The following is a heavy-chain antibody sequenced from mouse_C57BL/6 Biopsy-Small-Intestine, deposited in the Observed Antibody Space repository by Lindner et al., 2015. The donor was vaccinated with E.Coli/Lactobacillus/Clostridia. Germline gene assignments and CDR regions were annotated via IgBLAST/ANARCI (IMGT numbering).Heavy chain of an antibody. J-gene: IGHJ1*01. CDR3: ARGGSFSNFRYFDV. D-gene: IGHD2-5*01. CDR1: GYTFTSYV. CDR2: INPYNDNT. Sequence: VQLQESGPELVEPGASVKMSCKASGYTFTSYVMHWVRQMPGQGLDWIGYINPYNDNTKSNEKFKGKATLTSDKSSSTSYMELSSLTSEDSAVYFCARGGSFSNFRYFDVWGAGTTVTVSS. V-gene: IGHV1-14*01.